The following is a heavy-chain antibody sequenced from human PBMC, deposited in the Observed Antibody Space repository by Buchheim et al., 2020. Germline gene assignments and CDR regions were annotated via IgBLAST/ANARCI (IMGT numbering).Heavy chain of an antibody. V-gene: IGHV4-31*03. CDR1: GGSISSGGYY. J-gene: IGHJ3*02. D-gene: IGHD3-10*01. Sequence: QVQLQESGPGLVKPSQTLSLTCTVSGGSISSGGYYWSWIRQHPGKGLEWIGYIYYSGSTYYNPSLKRRVTISVDPSKNSFSLKLSSVTAADTAVYYCARIGSKGVSPDAFDIWGQGT. CDR3: ARIGSKGVSPDAFDI. CDR2: IYYSGST.